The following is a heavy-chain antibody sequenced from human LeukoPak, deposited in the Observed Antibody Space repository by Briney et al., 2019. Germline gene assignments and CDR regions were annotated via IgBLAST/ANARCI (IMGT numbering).Heavy chain of an antibody. D-gene: IGHD2-15*01. CDR3: ARVRRDEGYYFDY. Sequence: SQTLSLTCTVSGGSISSGGYYWSWIRQHPGKGLEWIGYIYYSGSTYYNPSLKSRVTISVDTSKNQFSLKLSSVTAADTAVYYCARVRRDEGYYFDYWGQGTLVTVSS. CDR1: GGSISSGGYY. CDR2: IYYSGST. J-gene: IGHJ4*02. V-gene: IGHV4-31*03.